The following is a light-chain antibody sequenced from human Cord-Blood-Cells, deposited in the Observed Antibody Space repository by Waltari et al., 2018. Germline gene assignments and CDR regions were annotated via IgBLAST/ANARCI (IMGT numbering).Light chain of an antibody. CDR2: EGS. J-gene: IGLJ2*01. CDR1: SSDVGSYNL. V-gene: IGLV2-23*01. Sequence: SALTQPASVSGSPGQSITISCTGTSSDVGSYNLVSWYQQHPGKAPKLMIYEGSKPPSGVSNRFSGSKSGNTASLTISGRQAEDEADYYCCSYAGSSTSVLFGGGTKLTVL. CDR3: CSYAGSSTSVL.